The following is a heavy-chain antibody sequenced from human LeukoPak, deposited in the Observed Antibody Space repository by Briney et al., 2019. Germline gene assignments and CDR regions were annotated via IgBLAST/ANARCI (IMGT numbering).Heavy chain of an antibody. CDR1: GFTFSSYA. CDR3: AKGSVGVPAAPGNWFDP. J-gene: IGHJ5*02. Sequence: GGSLRLSCAASGFTFSSYAMSWVRQAPGKGLEWVSAISGSGGSTYYADSVKGRFTISRDNSKNTLYLQMNSLRAEDTAVYYCAKGSVGVPAAPGNWFDPWGQGTLVTVSS. CDR2: ISGSGGST. V-gene: IGHV3-23*01. D-gene: IGHD2-2*01.